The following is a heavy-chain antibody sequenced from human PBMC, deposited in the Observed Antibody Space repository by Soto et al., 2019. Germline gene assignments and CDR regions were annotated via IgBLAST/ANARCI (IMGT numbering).Heavy chain of an antibody. J-gene: IGHJ4*02. CDR1: GYTFTGYY. CDR2: INPNSGGT. D-gene: IGHD3-22*01. V-gene: IGHV1-2*02. CDR3: ASGERGSVRYYYDSSGYPSGY. Sequence: GASVKVSCKASGYTFTGYYMHWVRQAPGQGLEWMGWINPNSGGTNYAQKFQGRVTMTRDTSISTAYMELSRLRSDDTAVYYCASGERGSVRYYYDSSGYPSGYWGQGTLVTVSS.